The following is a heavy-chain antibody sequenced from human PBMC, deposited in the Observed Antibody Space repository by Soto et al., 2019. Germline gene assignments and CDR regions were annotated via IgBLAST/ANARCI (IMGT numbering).Heavy chain of an antibody. Sequence: EVQLLESGGGLVQPGGSLRLSCAASRFTFSSYAMFWVRQAPGKGLEWVSSISVSGGSTYYAGSVKGRFTISRDNAKNTRYLQMNSLRAEDTAVYYCAKDWYSITRNKPLDYWGQGTRVTVS. CDR1: RFTFSSYA. V-gene: IGHV3-23*01. CDR2: ISVSGGST. J-gene: IGHJ4*02. CDR3: AKDWYSITRNKPLDY. D-gene: IGHD2-2*01.